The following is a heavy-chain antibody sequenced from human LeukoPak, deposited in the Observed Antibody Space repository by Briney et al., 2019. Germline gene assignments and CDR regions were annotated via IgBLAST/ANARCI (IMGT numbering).Heavy chain of an antibody. CDR2: ISSSGSTI. J-gene: IGHJ4*02. V-gene: IGHV3-11*01. Sequence: GGSLRLSCAASGFTFSDYYMIWIRQAPGKGLEWVSYISSSGSTIYYADSVKGRFTISRDNAKNSLDLQMNSLRAEDTAVYYCAKLYCSSSSCSRGGYFDYWGRGTLVTVSS. CDR1: GFTFSDYY. CDR3: AKLYCSSSSCSRGGYFDY. D-gene: IGHD2-2*01.